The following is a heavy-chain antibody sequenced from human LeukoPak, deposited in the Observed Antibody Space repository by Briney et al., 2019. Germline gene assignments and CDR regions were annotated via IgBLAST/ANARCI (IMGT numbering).Heavy chain of an antibody. D-gene: IGHD6-19*01. V-gene: IGHV3-23*01. Sequence: PGGSLRLSCAASGFTFSSSAMSWVRQVPGKGLEWVSGISASGGSTSYADSVRGRFTISRDNSKNTLYVQMNSLRDEDTAVYYCAKSGQWLVQFSWFDPWGQGTLVTVSS. CDR1: GFTFSSSA. J-gene: IGHJ5*02. CDR2: ISASGGST. CDR3: AKSGQWLVQFSWFDP.